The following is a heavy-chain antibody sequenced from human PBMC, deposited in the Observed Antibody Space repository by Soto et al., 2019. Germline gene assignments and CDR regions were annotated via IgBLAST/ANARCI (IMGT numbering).Heavy chain of an antibody. J-gene: IGHJ4*02. CDR1: GGSISSNY. D-gene: IGHD6-6*01. Sequence: PSETLSLTCTVSGGSISSNYWSWIRQPPGKGLEWIGYIYYSGTTNYNPSLKSRVTISVDTSKNQFSLKMSSVTAADTAVYYCARQYSSSIDYWGQGTLVTSPQ. CDR3: ARQYSSSIDY. CDR2: IYYSGTT. V-gene: IGHV4-59*01.